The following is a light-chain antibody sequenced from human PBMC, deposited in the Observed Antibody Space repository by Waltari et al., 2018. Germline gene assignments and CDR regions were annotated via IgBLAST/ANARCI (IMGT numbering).Light chain of an antibody. V-gene: IGLV2-14*01. Sequence: QSALTPPASVSGSPGQSITISCSGTDIGVGAYDFVSLYQQHQGKAPPPRIYEVSKRPSGISNRFSPSKSGNPASLAISGLQAEDEADYYCGAYTTSSAPGVFGTGTRVTVL. CDR1: DIGVGAYDF. J-gene: IGLJ1*01. CDR3: GAYTTSSAPGV. CDR2: EVS.